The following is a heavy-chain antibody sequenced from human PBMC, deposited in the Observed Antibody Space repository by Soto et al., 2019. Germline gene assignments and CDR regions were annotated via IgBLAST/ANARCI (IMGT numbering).Heavy chain of an antibody. Sequence: GRSLRHSSGASGFIFSTYSMNWVRQVPVKRLEWISYICSSSRTIFYIESVKGRFTVSRDNAQKSLYLQMNSLRAEYTAFYYCARPTYYYDSSGPPAYWGQGTLV. CDR2: ICSSSRTI. J-gene: IGHJ4*02. V-gene: IGHV3-48*01. D-gene: IGHD3-22*01. CDR1: GFIFSTYS. CDR3: ARPTYYYDSSGPPAY.